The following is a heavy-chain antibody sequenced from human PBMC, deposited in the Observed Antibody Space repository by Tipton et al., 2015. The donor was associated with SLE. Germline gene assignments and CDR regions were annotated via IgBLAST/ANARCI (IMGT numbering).Heavy chain of an antibody. J-gene: IGHJ4*02. V-gene: IGHV4-34*01. D-gene: IGHD2-2*01. CDR3: ARAGIVVPAGTIDY. Sequence: TLSLTCTVSGGSISSYYWSWIRQPPGKGLEWIGEINHSGSTNYNPSLKSRVTISVDTSKNQFSLKLSSVTAADTAVYYCARAGIVVPAGTIDYWGQGTLVTVSS. CDR2: INHSGST. CDR1: GGSISSYY.